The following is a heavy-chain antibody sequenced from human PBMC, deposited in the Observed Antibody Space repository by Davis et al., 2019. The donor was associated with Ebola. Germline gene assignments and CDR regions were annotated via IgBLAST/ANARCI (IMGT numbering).Heavy chain of an antibody. CDR2: IYYSGST. CDR1: GGPISSYY. Sequence: PSETLSLTCTVPGGPISSYYWSWTRKPPGKGLEWIGYIYYSGSTNYNPSLKSRVTISVDTSKNQFSLKLSSVTAADTAVYYCARDPLPISSSVPWYYYYYIDVWGKGTTVTVSS. CDR3: ARDPLPISSSVPWYYYYYIDV. V-gene: IGHV4-59*01. J-gene: IGHJ6*03. D-gene: IGHD2-2*01.